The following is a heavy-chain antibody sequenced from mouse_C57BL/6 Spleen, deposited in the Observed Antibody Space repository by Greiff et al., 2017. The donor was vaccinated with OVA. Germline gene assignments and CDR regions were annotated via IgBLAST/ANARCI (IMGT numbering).Heavy chain of an antibody. CDR1: GFNIKNIY. CDR2: IDPANGIT. Sequence: LKQSVAELVRPGASVKLSCTASGFNIKNIYMHWVTQRPEQGLEWIGRIDPANGITKYAPKFQGKATITADTASNTAYLQLSSLTSEDTAIYYCARWTMLTRNDWGKGTTLTVAS. J-gene: IGHJ2*01. D-gene: IGHD2-2*01. V-gene: IGHV14-3*01. CDR3: ARWTMLTRND.